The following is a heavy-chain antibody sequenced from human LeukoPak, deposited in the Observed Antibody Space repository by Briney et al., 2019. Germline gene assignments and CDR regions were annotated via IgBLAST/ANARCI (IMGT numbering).Heavy chain of an antibody. CDR1: GFTFDDYA. CDR3: ARKDYGDYEP. J-gene: IGHJ5*02. V-gene: IGHV3-9*01. CDR2: ISWNSGSI. D-gene: IGHD4-17*01. Sequence: PGRSLRLPCAASGFTFDDYAMHWVRQAPGKGLEWVSGISWNSGSIGYADSVKGRFTISRDNAKNSLYLQMNSLRAEDTAVYYCARKDYGDYEPWGQGTLVTVSS.